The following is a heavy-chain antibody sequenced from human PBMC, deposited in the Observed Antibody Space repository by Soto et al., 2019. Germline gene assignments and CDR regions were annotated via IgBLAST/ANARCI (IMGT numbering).Heavy chain of an antibody. D-gene: IGHD3-3*01. J-gene: IGHJ5*02. CDR2: IFSNDEK. CDR1: GFSLSNARMG. Sequence: QVTLKESGPVLVKPTETLTLTCTVSGFSLSNARMGVSWIRQPPGKALEWLAHIFSNDEKSYSTSLKSRLTISKDTSKSQVVLTMTNMDPVDTATYYCARIERDFWSGYYTGWFAPWGQGTLVTVSS. CDR3: ARIERDFWSGYYTGWFAP. V-gene: IGHV2-26*01.